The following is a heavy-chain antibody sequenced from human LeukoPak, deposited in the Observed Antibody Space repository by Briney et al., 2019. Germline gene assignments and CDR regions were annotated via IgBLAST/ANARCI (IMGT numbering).Heavy chain of an antibody. CDR3: ARLTPLDALGFYDF. CDR1: GVSISSSSYY. CDR2: LFYGGST. V-gene: IGHV4-39*01. J-gene: IGHJ4*02. Sequence: PSETLSLTCTVSGVSISSSSYYWGGIRQPPGKVLEWSGSLFYGGSTYYSPSLKRRVTISVDTSKNQFSLKLTSVTAADTAVYYCARLTPLDALGFYDFWGQGTLVTVSS. D-gene: IGHD3-3*01.